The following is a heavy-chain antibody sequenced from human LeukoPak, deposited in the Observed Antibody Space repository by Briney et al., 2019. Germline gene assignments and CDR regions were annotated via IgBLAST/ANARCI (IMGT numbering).Heavy chain of an antibody. CDR3: ARVEFGGKYFQY. Sequence: ASVKVSCKASGYTFTSYDINWVRQATGQGLEWMGWMNPNSGNTGYAQKFQGRVTMTRNTSISTAYMELSSLRSEDTAVYYCARVEFGGKYFQYWGQGTLVTVSS. CDR2: MNPNSGNT. V-gene: IGHV1-8*01. CDR1: GYTFTSYD. D-gene: IGHD3-10*01. J-gene: IGHJ1*01.